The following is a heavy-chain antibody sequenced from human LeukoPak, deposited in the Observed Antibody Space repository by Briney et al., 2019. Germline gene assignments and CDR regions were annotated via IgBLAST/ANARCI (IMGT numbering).Heavy chain of an antibody. Sequence: ASVKVSCKASGYTFTGYYMHWVRQAPGQGLEWMGWINPNSGGTNYAQKFQGRVTMARDTSISTAYMELSRLRSDDTAVYYCAGGPDEDFWSGYEADYWGQGTLVTVSS. V-gene: IGHV1-2*02. CDR1: GYTFTGYY. CDR3: AGGPDEDFWSGYEADY. CDR2: INPNSGGT. J-gene: IGHJ4*02. D-gene: IGHD3-3*01.